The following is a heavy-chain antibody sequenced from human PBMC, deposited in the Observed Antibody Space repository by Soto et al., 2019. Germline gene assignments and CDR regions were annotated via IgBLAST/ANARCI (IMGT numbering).Heavy chain of an antibody. CDR2: VKPDGSET. D-gene: IGHD2-21*02. CDR3: TSRPSGMTYHAVFDF. CDR1: GLTFSGHW. J-gene: IGHJ4*02. V-gene: IGHV3-7*03. Sequence: GGSLRLSCAASGLTFSGHWMTWVRQTPGEGLQWVAAVKPDGSETFYVDSVKGRFTISRDNARNSLFLQMDSLRAEDTAVYYCTSRPSGMTYHAVFDFWGQGTLVTVSS.